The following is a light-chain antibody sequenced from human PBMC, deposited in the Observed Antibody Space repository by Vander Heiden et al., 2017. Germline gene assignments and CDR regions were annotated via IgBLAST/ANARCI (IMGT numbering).Light chain of an antibody. J-gene: IGLJ2*01. CDR3: GTWDSSLSAVV. CDR1: SSNIGNNY. CDR2: DNN. Sequence: PSVSAAPGQKVTISCSGSSSNIGNNYVSWYQQLPGTAPKLLSYDNNKRPSGIPDRFSGSKSGTSATLGITGLQTGDEADYYCGTWDSSLSAVVFGGGTKLTVL. V-gene: IGLV1-51*01.